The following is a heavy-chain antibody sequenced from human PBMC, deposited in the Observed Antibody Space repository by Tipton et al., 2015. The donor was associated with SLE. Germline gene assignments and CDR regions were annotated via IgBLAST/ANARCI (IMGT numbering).Heavy chain of an antibody. CDR1: SDSISNY. D-gene: IGHD6-13*01. J-gene: IGHJ5*02. Sequence: TLSLTCTVSSDSISNYWSWIRQPPGKGLEWIGYIYYSGSTNCNPSLESRLTISVETSKNQFSLKLNTVTAADTAVYYCARQGPIAAARGNGFDPWGQGTLVTFSS. CDR2: IYYSGST. V-gene: IGHV4-59*01. CDR3: ARQGPIAAARGNGFDP.